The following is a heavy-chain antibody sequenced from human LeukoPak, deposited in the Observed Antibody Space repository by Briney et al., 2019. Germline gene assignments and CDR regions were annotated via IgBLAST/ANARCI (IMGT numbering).Heavy chain of an antibody. Sequence: QPGGSLRLSCAASGFTFDSYALHWVRQAPGKGLEYVSGISSTGGSTTFANSVKDRFTISRDNSKNTLYLQMGSLRVEDMAVYYCARGSGTHYYHYSMDVWGQGTTVIVSS. CDR1: GFTFDSYA. V-gene: IGHV3-64*01. CDR3: ARGSGTHYYHYSMDV. CDR2: ISSTGGST. D-gene: IGHD3-10*01. J-gene: IGHJ6*02.